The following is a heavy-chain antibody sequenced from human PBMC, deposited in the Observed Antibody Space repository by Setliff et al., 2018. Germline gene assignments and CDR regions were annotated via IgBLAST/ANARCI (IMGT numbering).Heavy chain of an antibody. J-gene: IGHJ4*02. CDR1: GYTFVGYY. CDR3: AREPYDYIWGSYRSPYFDH. V-gene: IGHV1-2*02. D-gene: IGHD3-16*02. CDR2: INPKTGGT. Sequence: ASVKVSCKASGYTFVGYYLHWVRQAPGQGLEWMGWINPKTGGTNYAQKFQGRVTMTRNASINTAFMHLSSLKSDDMAVYYCAREPYDYIWGSYRSPYFDHWGQGALVTVSS.